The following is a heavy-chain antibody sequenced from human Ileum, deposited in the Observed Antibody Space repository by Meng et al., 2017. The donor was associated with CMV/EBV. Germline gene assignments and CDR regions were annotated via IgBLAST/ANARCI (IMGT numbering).Heavy chain of an antibody. CDR2: ISSSSDI. Sequence: GESLKISCAASGFTVSSYTMNWVRQAPGKGLEWVSSISSSSDIYYADSMKGRFTISRDNAKNSLYLQMNSLGAEDTAVYYCARVYGDYCDYWGQGTLVTVSS. D-gene: IGHD4-17*01. J-gene: IGHJ4*02. V-gene: IGHV3-21*01. CDR3: ARVYGDYCDY. CDR1: GFTVSSYT.